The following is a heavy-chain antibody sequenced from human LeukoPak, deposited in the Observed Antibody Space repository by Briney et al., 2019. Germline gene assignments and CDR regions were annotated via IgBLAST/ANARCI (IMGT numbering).Heavy chain of an antibody. V-gene: IGHV1-24*01. CDR3: ARESPCSGDGCHARLDY. CDR2: FDPEDGET. J-gene: IGHJ4*02. CDR1: GYTLTELS. D-gene: IGHD2-15*01. Sequence: ASVKVSCKVSGYTLTELSMHWVRQAPGKGLEWMGGFDPEDGETIYAQKFQGRVTITRDTSASTAYMELSSLRTEDTAVYYCARESPCSGDGCHARLDYWGQGTLVTVSS.